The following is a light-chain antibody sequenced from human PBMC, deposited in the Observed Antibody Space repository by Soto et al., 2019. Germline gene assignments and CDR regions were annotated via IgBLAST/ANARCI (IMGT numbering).Light chain of an antibody. Sequence: IQMTQSPSSLSASVGDRVTITCRASQGISSWLAWYQQKPGKAPKVLIYDASSLESGVPSRFSGSGSGTEFTLTISSLQPDDFVTYYCQQYNSYSYTFGQGTKVDIK. CDR1: QGISSW. V-gene: IGKV1-5*01. CDR3: QQYNSYSYT. CDR2: DAS. J-gene: IGKJ2*01.